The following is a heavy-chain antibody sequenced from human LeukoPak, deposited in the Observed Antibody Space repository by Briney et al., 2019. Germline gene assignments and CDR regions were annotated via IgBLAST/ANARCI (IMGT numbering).Heavy chain of an antibody. CDR2: VNPDTGNT. CDR1: GYSFTTFH. V-gene: IGHV1-8*03. CDR3: ARGGLVAGIYDLVYGFDL. D-gene: IGHD3/OR15-3a*01. Sequence: VASVKVSCKAAGYSFTTFHINWVRQAPGQGPEWMGWVNPDTGNTGFAQKFQGRVTITQNSSVTTVYMELSSLTSEDTAVYYCARGGLVAGIYDLVYGFDLWGQGTMVTVSS. J-gene: IGHJ3*01.